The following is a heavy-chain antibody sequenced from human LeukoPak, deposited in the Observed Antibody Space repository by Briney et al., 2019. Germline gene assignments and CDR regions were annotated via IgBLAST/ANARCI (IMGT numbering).Heavy chain of an antibody. V-gene: IGHV6-1*01. Sequence: SQTLSLTCAISGDSVYSKSAAWNWIRQSPSRGLVWLGRTYYRYKWYNDYVVSVKNRITNNPDTSKNQFSLQLNSVTPEDTAVYYCARDGIIAAADFDCCSQGTLVTV. CDR2: TYYRYKWYN. CDR3: ARDGIIAAADFDC. CDR1: GDSVYSKSAA. D-gene: IGHD6-13*01. J-gene: IGHJ4*02.